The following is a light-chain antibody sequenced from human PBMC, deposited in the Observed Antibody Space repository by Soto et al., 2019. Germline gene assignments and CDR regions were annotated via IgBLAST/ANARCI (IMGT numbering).Light chain of an antibody. CDR3: SSYSTATKGVL. V-gene: IGLV2-14*01. CDR1: SSDVGAYTY. CDR2: EVS. J-gene: IGLJ2*01. Sequence: QSALTQPASVFGSPGQSITISCTGTSSDVGAYTYVSWYQQHPGKAPKLMIFEVSNRPSGVSNRFSGSKSGNTASLTISGLQAEDEADYYCSSYSTATKGVLFGGGTKLTVL.